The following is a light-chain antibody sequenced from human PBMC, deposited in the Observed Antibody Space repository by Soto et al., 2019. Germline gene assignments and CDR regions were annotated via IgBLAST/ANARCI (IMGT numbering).Light chain of an antibody. CDR3: QQYNGYSTWT. J-gene: IGKJ1*01. CDR1: QSISKW. Sequence: DIQMTQSPFTLSASVGDRVTITCRASQSISKWLAWYQQKPGKAPKVLIWDASSLQRGVPSRFSGSGSGTEFTLTISTLQPDDFATYYCQQYNGYSTWTFGQGTKGEIK. V-gene: IGKV1-5*01. CDR2: DAS.